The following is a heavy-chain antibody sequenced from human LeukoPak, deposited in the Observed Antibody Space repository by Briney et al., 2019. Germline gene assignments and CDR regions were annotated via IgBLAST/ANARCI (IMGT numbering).Heavy chain of an antibody. CDR2: INPNSGGT. V-gene: IGHV1-2*06. CDR3: ARQELVDIVATTY. J-gene: IGHJ4*02. Sequence: ASVKVSCKASGYTFTGYFMHWVRQAPGQGLEWMGRINPNSGGTNYAQKFQGRVTMTRDTSISTAYMELSSLRSDDTAVYYCARQELVDIVATTYWGQGTLVTVSS. D-gene: IGHD5-12*01. CDR1: GYTFTGYF.